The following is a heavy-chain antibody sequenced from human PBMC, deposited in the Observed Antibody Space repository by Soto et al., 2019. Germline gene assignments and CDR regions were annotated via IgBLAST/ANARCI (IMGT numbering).Heavy chain of an antibody. Sequence: QVQLVQSGAEVKKPGSSVKVSCKASGGTFSSYAISWVRQAPGQGLEWMGGIIPIFGTANYAQKFQGRVTITAAESTSTAYMELSSLRSEDTAVYYGASTYDSSGYYYRHAFDIWGQGTMVTVSS. CDR2: IIPIFGTA. V-gene: IGHV1-69*12. J-gene: IGHJ3*02. CDR3: ASTYDSSGYYYRHAFDI. D-gene: IGHD3-22*01. CDR1: GGTFSSYA.